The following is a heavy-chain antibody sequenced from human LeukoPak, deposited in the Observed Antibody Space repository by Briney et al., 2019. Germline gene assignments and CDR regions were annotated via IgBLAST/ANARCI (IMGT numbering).Heavy chain of an antibody. CDR3: ARVYGEVVVAATVDY. V-gene: IGHV3-21*01. Sequence: PGGSLRLSCAASGFTFSSYSMNWVRQAPGKGLEWVSSISSSSSYIYYADSVKGRFTISRDNAKNSLYLQMNSLRAEDTAVYYCARVYGEVVVAATVDYWGQGTLVTVSS. D-gene: IGHD2-15*01. CDR2: ISSSSSYI. CDR1: GFTFSSYS. J-gene: IGHJ4*02.